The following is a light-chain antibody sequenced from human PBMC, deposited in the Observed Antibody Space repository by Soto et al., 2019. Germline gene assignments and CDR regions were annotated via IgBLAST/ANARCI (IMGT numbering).Light chain of an antibody. Sequence: EIVVTQAPATLSLSPWERATLSCRASRSVSSYLAWYQQQPGQAPRLLIYDASNRATGIPARFSGSGSGTDFTLTISSLAPEDFAVYYCQQRSNWLTFGGGTKVDNK. V-gene: IGKV3-11*01. J-gene: IGKJ4*01. CDR1: RSVSSY. CDR2: DAS. CDR3: QQRSNWLT.